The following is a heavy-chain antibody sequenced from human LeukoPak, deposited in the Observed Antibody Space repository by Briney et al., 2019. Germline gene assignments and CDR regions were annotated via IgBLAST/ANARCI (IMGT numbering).Heavy chain of an antibody. CDR2: IKEDGSET. J-gene: IGHJ3*02. V-gene: IGHV3-7*01. D-gene: IGHD6-19*01. Sequence: GGSLRLSCAASGFTFSNSWMTWVRQAPGKGLERVANIKEDGSETYYVGSVRGRFTISRDNAKNSVYLEMNSLRAEDTAVYYCARERRQWQPFDIWGQGTMVTVSS. CDR3: ARERRQWQPFDI. CDR1: GFTFSNSW.